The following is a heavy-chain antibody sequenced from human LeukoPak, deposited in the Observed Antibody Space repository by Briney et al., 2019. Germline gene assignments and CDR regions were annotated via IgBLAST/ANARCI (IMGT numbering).Heavy chain of an antibody. D-gene: IGHD3-22*01. J-gene: IGHJ6*03. CDR3: ASSPYYYDSSGPYYYYMDV. V-gene: IGHV1-69*13. CDR1: GGTFSSYA. CDR2: IIPIFGTA. Sequence: SVKVSCKASGGTFSSYAISWVRQAPGQGLEWMGGIIPIFGTANCAQKFQGRGTITADESTSTAYMELSSLRSEDTAVYYCASSPYYYDSSGPYYYYMDVWGKGTTVTVSS.